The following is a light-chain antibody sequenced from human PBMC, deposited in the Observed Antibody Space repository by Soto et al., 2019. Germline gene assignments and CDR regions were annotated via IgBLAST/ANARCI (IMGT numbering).Light chain of an antibody. CDR2: DAS. V-gene: IGKV3-15*01. J-gene: IGKJ1*01. CDR3: QQYINWPRT. Sequence: ETMMTQSPDTLSVSLGERATLSCRASQSLRSSLAWYQQKPGQAPRLLIYDASTRATGIPARFSGSGSGTEFTLTISSLQSEDFAVYYCQQYINWPRTFGQGTK. CDR1: QSLRSS.